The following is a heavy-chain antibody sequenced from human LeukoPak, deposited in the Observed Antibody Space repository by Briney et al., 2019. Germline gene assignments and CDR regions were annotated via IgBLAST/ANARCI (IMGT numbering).Heavy chain of an antibody. D-gene: IGHD6-13*01. J-gene: IGHJ4*02. CDR1: GFTFSSYW. CDR3: AKDLSSSWNYFDY. Sequence: GGSLRLSCAASGFTFSSYWMKWVRQAPGEGLEWVSGISGGGGSTYYADSVKGWVTISRDNSKNTLYLQMNRLRAEDTAVYYCAKDLSSSWNYFDYWGQGTLVTVSS. CDR2: ISGGGGST. V-gene: IGHV3-23*01.